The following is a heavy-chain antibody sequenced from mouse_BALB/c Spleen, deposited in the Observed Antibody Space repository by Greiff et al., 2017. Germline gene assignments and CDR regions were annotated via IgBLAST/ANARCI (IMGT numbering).Heavy chain of an antibody. CDR3: ARDRITGTYAMDY. V-gene: IGHV2-9*02. J-gene: IGHJ4*01. Sequence: VQLQQSGPGLVAPSQSLSITCTVSGFSLTSYGVHWVRQPPGKGLEWLGVIWAGGSTNYNSALMSRLSISKDNSKSQVFLKMNSLQTDDTAMYYCARDRITGTYAMDYWGQGTSVTVSS. CDR1: GFSLTSYG. D-gene: IGHD4-1*01. CDR2: IWAGGST.